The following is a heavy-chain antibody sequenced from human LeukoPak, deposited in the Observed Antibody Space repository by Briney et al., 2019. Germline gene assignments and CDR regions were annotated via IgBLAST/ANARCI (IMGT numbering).Heavy chain of an antibody. CDR3: GSAGLQHLYRFDY. Sequence: ASVKVSCTASAYTFTDYYIHTVRDAPGQGLEWMGWINPNSGGTNYAQKFQGRVALTRDTSITRAYMELSSMRSDDAAVYYCGSAGLQHLYRFDYWGQGTLVTVSS. V-gene: IGHV1-2*02. J-gene: IGHJ4*02. CDR1: AYTFTDYY. D-gene: IGHD4-4*01. CDR2: INPNSGGT.